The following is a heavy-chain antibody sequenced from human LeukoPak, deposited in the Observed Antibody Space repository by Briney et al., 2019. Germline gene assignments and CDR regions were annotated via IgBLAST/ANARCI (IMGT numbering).Heavy chain of an antibody. CDR1: GFTFSSYW. D-gene: IGHD6-13*01. V-gene: IGHV3-66*02. CDR3: AKDRRGSSWYRSLDY. J-gene: IGHJ4*02. Sequence: PGGSLRLSCAASGFTFSSYWMTWVRQAPGKGLEWVSLIYSGGSTYYADSVKGRFTISRDNSKNTLYLQMNSLRAEDTAVYYCAKDRRGSSWYRSLDYWGQGTLVTVSS. CDR2: IYSGGST.